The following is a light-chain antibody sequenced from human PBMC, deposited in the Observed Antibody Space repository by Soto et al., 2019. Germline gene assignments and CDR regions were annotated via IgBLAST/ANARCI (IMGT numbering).Light chain of an antibody. Sequence: DIQMTQSPSSLSASLGDRVTITCRASQSISSYLNCYQQKPGKAPKLLIYAASSLQSGVPSRFSGSGSGTDFTLTISSLQPEDFATYYCQQSYSTPITFGQGTRLEIK. CDR2: AAS. V-gene: IGKV1-39*01. CDR1: QSISSY. CDR3: QQSYSTPIT. J-gene: IGKJ5*01.